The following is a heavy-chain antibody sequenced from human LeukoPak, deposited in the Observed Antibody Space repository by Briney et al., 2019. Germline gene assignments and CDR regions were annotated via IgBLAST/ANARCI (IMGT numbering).Heavy chain of an antibody. Sequence: GASVKVSCKASGYTFTSYDINWVRQATGQGLEWMGWMNPNSGNTGYAQKFQGRVTMTRNTSISTAYMELSSLRSEDTAVYYCAALPLGRFGELFHIDYWGQGTLVTVSS. J-gene: IGHJ4*02. D-gene: IGHD3-10*01. V-gene: IGHV1-8*01. CDR3: AALPLGRFGELFHIDY. CDR2: MNPNSGNT. CDR1: GYTFTSYD.